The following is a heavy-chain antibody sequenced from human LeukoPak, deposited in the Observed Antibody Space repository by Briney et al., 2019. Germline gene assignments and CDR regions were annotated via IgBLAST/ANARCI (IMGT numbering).Heavy chain of an antibody. CDR1: GFTFSSYS. V-gene: IGHV3-21*01. CDR2: ISSSSSYM. J-gene: IGHJ4*02. CDR3: ARDLGYSRDY. D-gene: IGHD4-11*01. Sequence: GGSPRLSCAASGFTFSSYSMNWVCQAPGKGLEWVSTISSSSSYMYYADSVKGRFTISRDNAKNSLYLQMNTLRAEDTAVYYCARDLGYSRDYWGQGTLVTVSS.